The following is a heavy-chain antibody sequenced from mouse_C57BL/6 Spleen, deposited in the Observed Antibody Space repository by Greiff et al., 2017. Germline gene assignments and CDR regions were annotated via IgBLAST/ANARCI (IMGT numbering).Heavy chain of an antibody. J-gene: IGHJ3*01. CDR1: GFTFSNYW. V-gene: IGHV6-3*01. D-gene: IGHD1-1*01. CDR3: TSITTVKAWFAY. CDR2: IRLKSDNYAT. Sequence: EVMLVESGGGLVQPGGSMKLSCVASGFTFSNYWMNWVRQSPEKGLEWVAQIRLKSDNYATHYAESVKGRFTISRDDSKSSVYLQMNNLRAEDTGIYYCTSITTVKAWFAYWGQGTLVTVSA.